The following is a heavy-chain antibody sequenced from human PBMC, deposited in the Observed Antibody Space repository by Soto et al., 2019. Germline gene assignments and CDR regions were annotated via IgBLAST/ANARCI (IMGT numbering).Heavy chain of an antibody. Sequence: QVQLVQSGAEVKKPGASVKVSCKASGYTFTSYGTSWVRQAPGQGLEWMGWISSYNANTNYEQKLQGRVTMTTDTSTNTAYMELRSLKFDDTAAYYCAREGVYRGAYYYYGMDVWGQGTTVTVSS. CDR2: ISSYNANT. J-gene: IGHJ6*02. CDR1: GYTFTSYG. V-gene: IGHV1-18*01. D-gene: IGHD3-10*01. CDR3: AREGVYRGAYYYYGMDV.